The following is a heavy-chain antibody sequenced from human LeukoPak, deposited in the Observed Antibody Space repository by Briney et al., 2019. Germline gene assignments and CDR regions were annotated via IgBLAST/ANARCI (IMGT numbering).Heavy chain of an antibody. CDR3: ARASSGSFYYVDY. V-gene: IGHV4-4*07. CDR1: RGSISSYY. J-gene: IGHJ4*02. D-gene: IGHD3-22*01. CDR2: INNSGRT. Sequence: PSETLSLTCTVSRGSISSYYWSSIRQPAGKGLEWIGRINNSGRTKYNPPLKRRATMPFHMSKNQFSLKMTSVTAADRPVYYCARASSGSFYYVDYWGQGTPVTVSS.